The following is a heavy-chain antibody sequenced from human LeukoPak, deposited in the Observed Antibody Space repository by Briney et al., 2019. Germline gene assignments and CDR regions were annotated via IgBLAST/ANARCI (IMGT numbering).Heavy chain of an antibody. J-gene: IGHJ4*02. CDR2: VKEDGSQK. CDR1: GFTFSHYW. V-gene: IGHV3-7*01. D-gene: IGHD2-2*01. Sequence: GGSLRLSCVASGFTFSHYWMTWVRQAPGKGLEWVANVKEDGSQKTYVDSVKGRFTISRDNAKNSLYLQMNSLRAEDTAVYYCARSSVVPAAMAGDYWGQGTLVTVSS. CDR3: ARSSVVPAAMAGDY.